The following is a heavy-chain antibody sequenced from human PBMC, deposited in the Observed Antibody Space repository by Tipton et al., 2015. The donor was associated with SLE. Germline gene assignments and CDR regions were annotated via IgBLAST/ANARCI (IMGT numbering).Heavy chain of an antibody. CDR3: GRGRDFYDSSGYFEDA. D-gene: IGHD3-22*01. CDR2: MTGSGRTG. V-gene: IGHV3-11*04. Sequence: SLRLCCAASGFDFRDYYMTWVRQAPGKGLEWVSIMTGSGRTGYYADPVQGRFSMSRDNAKYSVYLQMNSLGAEDTAVYYCGRGRDFYDSSGYFEDAWGQGTLVTVSS. CDR1: GFDFRDYY. J-gene: IGHJ5*02.